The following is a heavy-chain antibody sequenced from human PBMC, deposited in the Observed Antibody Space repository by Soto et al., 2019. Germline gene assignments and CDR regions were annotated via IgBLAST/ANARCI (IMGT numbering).Heavy chain of an antibody. Sequence: QVQLVQSGAEVKKPGSSVKVSCKASGGTFSSYAISWVRQAPGQGLEWMGGIIPIFGTANYAQKFQGRVTITEEEPTSTACMGLGSRRSEDGAVYCGGGGGGGGGQGTLVTVSS. CDR3: GGGGGG. CDR2: IIPIFGTA. V-gene: IGHV1-69*12. D-gene: IGHD3-10*01. CDR1: GGTFSSYA. J-gene: IGHJ4*02.